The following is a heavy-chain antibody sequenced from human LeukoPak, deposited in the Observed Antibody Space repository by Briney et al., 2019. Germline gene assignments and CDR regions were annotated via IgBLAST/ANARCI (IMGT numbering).Heavy chain of an antibody. CDR3: ARGGQWLAPGPDY. D-gene: IGHD6-19*01. Sequence: PSETLSLTCTVSGDPISSGGYYWSWIRQHPGKGLEWIGYMYYSGNTYYNPSLKSRVTISVDTSKNQFSLKLTSVTAADTAVYYCARGGQWLAPGPDYWGQGTLVTVSS. J-gene: IGHJ4*02. CDR1: GDPISSGGYY. V-gene: IGHV4-31*03. CDR2: MYYSGNT.